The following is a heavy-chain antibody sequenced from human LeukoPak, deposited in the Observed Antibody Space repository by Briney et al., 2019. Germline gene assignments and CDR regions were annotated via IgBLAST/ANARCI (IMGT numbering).Heavy chain of an antibody. CDR2: TYYRSKWYN. D-gene: IGHD6-19*01. CDR3: ARVRNSSGWYFDY. V-gene: IGHV6-1*01. Sequence: SQTLSLTCAISGDSVSSNSAAWNWSRQAPSRGLEWLVRTYYRSKWYNDYAVSVKSRITINPDTSKNQFSLQLNSVTPEDTAVYYCARVRNSSGWYFDYWGQGTLVTVSS. J-gene: IGHJ4*02. CDR1: GDSVSSNSAA.